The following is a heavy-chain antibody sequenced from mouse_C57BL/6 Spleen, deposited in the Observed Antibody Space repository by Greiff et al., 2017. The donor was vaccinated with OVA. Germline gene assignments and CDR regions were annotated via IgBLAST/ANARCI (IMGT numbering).Heavy chain of an antibody. CDR2: IDPETGGT. D-gene: IGHD1-1*01. CDR1: GYTFTDYE. J-gene: IGHJ1*03. V-gene: IGHV1-15*01. Sequence: QVQLQQSGAELVRPGASVTLSCKASGYTFTDYEMHWVKQTPVHGLEWIGAIDPETGGTAYNQKFKGKAILTADKSSSTAYMELRSLTSEDSAVYYCTNLYYYGSSWYFDVWGTGTTVTVSS. CDR3: TNLYYYGSSWYFDV.